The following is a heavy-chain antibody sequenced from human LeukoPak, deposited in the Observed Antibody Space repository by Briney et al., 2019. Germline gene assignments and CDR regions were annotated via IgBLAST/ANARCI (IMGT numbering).Heavy chain of an antibody. CDR1: GGSFSGYY. D-gene: IGHD6-19*01. CDR3: ARGMAVAGTGRWFDP. CDR2: INHSGST. Sequence: PSETHSFTCAVYGGSFSGYYWSWIRQPPGKGLEWIGEINHSGSTNYNPSLKSRVTISVDTSKNQFSLKLSSVTAADTAVYYCARGMAVAGTGRWFDPWGQGTLVTVSS. J-gene: IGHJ5*02. V-gene: IGHV4-34*01.